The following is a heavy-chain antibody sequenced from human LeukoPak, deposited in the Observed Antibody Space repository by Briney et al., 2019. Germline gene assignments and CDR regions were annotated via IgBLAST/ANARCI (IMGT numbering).Heavy chain of an antibody. V-gene: IGHV3-11*01. J-gene: IGHJ4*02. CDR3: ARDIKGDIVVVPAAGGFDY. Sequence: GGSLRLSCAASGFTFSDYYMSWIRQAPGKGLEWVSYISSSGSTIYYADSVKGRFTISRDNAKNSLYLQMNSLRAEDTAVYYCARDIKGDIVVVPAAGGFDYWGQGTLVTVSS. D-gene: IGHD2-2*01. CDR1: GFTFSDYY. CDR2: ISSSGSTI.